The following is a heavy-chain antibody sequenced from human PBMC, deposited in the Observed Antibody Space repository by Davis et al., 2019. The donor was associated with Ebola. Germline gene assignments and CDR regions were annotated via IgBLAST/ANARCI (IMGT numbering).Heavy chain of an antibody. CDR2: ISPSASRM. V-gene: IGHV3-48*04. Sequence: GESLKISCAVSGVTFRNYVMSWVRQAPGKGLEWVSNISPSASRMFYAESVKGRFTISRDDAKNSLFLQMNSLRVEDTAVYYCVPGTWIRGQGRLVTVSS. CDR3: VPGTWI. CDR1: GVTFRNYV. J-gene: IGHJ4*02. D-gene: IGHD5-18*01.